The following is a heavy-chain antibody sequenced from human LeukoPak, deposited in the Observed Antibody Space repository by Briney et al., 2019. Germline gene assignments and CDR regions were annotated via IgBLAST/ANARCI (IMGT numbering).Heavy chain of an antibody. D-gene: IGHD4-17*01. CDR1: GGSFSGYY. CDR3: ARVTVTTPNWFDP. CDR2: INHSGST. Sequence: PSETLSLTCAVHGGSFSGYYWSWIRQPPGKGLEWIGEINHSGSTNYNPSLKSRVTISVDTSKNQFSLKLSSVTAADTAVYYCARVTVTTPNWFDPWGQGTLVTVPS. J-gene: IGHJ5*02. V-gene: IGHV4-34*01.